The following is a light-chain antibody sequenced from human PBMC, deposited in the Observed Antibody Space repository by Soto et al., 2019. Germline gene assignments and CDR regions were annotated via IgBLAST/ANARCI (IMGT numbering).Light chain of an antibody. CDR2: GAS. CDR1: QSIIISH. CDR3: HQYHYWWT. V-gene: IGKV3-20*01. Sequence: EIVLTQSPGTLSMTPGERATLSCRASQSIIISHLAWYQQKPGQAPRLLIYGASNRATGIPDRFSGGGSGTEFTLTISSLQSEDFAVYYCHQYHYWWTFGQGTKVDIK. J-gene: IGKJ1*01.